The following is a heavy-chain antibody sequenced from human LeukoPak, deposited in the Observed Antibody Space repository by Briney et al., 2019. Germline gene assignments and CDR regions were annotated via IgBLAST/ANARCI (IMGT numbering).Heavy chain of an antibody. Sequence: PGGSLRLSCAASGFTFSSYWMHWVRQAPGKGLVWVSRINSDGSSTSYADSVKGRFTIPRDNAKNTLYLQMNSLRAEDTAVYYCARSGRVAQYYDFWSGPYYYYGMDVWGQGTTVTVSS. CDR2: INSDGSST. V-gene: IGHV3-74*01. J-gene: IGHJ6*02. CDR1: GFTFSSYW. CDR3: ARSGRVAQYYDFWSGPYYYYGMDV. D-gene: IGHD3-3*01.